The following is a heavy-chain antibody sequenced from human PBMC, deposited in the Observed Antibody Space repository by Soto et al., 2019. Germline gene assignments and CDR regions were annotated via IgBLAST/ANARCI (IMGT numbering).Heavy chain of an antibody. CDR3: ARVSSGWPFDY. J-gene: IGHJ4*02. D-gene: IGHD6-19*01. V-gene: IGHV4-30-4*01. CDR1: GGSTSSGDYY. Sequence: PSETLSLTCTVSGGSTSSGDYYWSWIRQPPGKGLEWIGYIYYSGSTYYNPSLKSRVTISVDTSKNQFSLKLSSVTAADTAVYYCARVSSGWPFDYWGQGTLVTVS. CDR2: IYYSGST.